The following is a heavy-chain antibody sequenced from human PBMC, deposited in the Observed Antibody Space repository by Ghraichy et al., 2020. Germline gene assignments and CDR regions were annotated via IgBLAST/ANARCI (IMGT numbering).Heavy chain of an antibody. V-gene: IGHV4-39*01. J-gene: IGHJ6*02. CDR1: GGSINNDGYY. CDR2: ISYGVISYNGNS. Sequence: SETLYLTCSLSGGSINNDGYYWAWIRQPPGKGLEWIGSISYGVISYNGNSYYNPSLQSRVTISGDTSKNQFFMHLGSLTAADTAVYYCARLQRHFDWLIHYYYMDVWGQGTTVTVS. D-gene: IGHD3-9*01. CDR3: ARLQRHFDWLIHYYYMDV.